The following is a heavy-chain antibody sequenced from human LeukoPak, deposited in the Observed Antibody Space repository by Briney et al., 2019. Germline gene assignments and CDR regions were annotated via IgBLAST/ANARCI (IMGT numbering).Heavy chain of an antibody. CDR2: IYYSGST. D-gene: IGHD2-15*01. CDR1: GGSISIGGYY. V-gene: IGHV4-31*03. CDR3: ARDRHGGEGGFDY. J-gene: IGHJ4*02. Sequence: SETLSLTCTVSGGSISIGGYYWSWIRQHPGKGLEWIGYIYYSGSTYYNPSLKSRVTISVDTSKNQFSLKLSSVTAADTAVYYCARDRHGGEGGFDYWGQGTLVTVSS.